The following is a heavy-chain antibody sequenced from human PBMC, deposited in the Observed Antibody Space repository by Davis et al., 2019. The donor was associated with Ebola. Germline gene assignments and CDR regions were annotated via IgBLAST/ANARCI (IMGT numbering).Heavy chain of an antibody. Sequence: ASVKVSCKASGGTFSSYAISWVRQAPGQGLEWMGIINPSGGSTSYAQKFQGRVTMTRDTSTSTVYMELSRLRSDDTAVYYCARIPRHSSSWYEGVDYWGQGTLVTVSS. V-gene: IGHV1-46*01. D-gene: IGHD6-13*01. CDR1: GGTFSSYA. CDR2: INPSGGST. J-gene: IGHJ4*02. CDR3: ARIPRHSSSWYEGVDY.